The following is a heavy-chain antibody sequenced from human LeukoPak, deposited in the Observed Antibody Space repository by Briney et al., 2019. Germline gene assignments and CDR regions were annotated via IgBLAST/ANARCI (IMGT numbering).Heavy chain of an antibody. Sequence: GGSLRLSCAASGFTFSSYAMSWVRQAPGKGLEWVSAISGSGGSTYYADSVKGRFTISRDNSKNTLYLQMNSLRAEDTAVYYCAKYWDIVATITGDAFDIWGQGTMVTVSS. CDR2: ISGSGGST. CDR3: AKYWDIVATITGDAFDI. CDR1: GFTFSSYA. D-gene: IGHD5-12*01. J-gene: IGHJ3*02. V-gene: IGHV3-23*01.